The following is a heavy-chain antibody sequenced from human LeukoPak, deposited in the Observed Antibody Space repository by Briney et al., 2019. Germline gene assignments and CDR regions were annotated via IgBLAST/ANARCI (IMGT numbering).Heavy chain of an antibody. J-gene: IGHJ4*02. D-gene: IGHD3-3*01. Sequence: SETLSLTCTVSGGSIRSYYWSWIRQPPGKGLEWIGYIYYSGSTNYNPSLKSRVTISVDTSKKQFSLKLSSVTAADTAVYYCAGGVRIYYSDYWGQGTLVTVSS. CDR2: IYYSGST. CDR3: AGGVRIYYSDY. V-gene: IGHV4-59*01. CDR1: GGSIRSYY.